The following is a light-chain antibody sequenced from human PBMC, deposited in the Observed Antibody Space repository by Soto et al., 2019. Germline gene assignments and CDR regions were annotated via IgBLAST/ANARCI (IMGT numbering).Light chain of an antibody. CDR3: SSYTSSSTRV. CDR2: EVS. V-gene: IGLV2-14*01. J-gene: IGLJ1*01. Sequence: QSVLPHPASVSGSPGQSITISCTGTSSDVGGYNYVSWYQQHPGKAPKLMIYEVSNRPSGVSNRFSGSKSGNTASLTISGLQAEDEADYYCSSYTSSSTRVFGTGTKVTVL. CDR1: SSDVGGYNY.